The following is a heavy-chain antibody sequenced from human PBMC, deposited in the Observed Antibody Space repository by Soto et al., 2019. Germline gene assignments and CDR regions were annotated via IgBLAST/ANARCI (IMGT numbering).Heavy chain of an antibody. J-gene: IGHJ5*02. CDR2: ISAYNGNT. Sequence: QVQLVQSGAEVKKPGASVKVSCKASGYTFTSYGISWVRQAPGQGLEWMGWISAYNGNTNYAQKLQGRVTMTTDTSTRTAYMELRSVRSDGTAGYYCARDYGFGEWFDPGGQGTLVTVSS. CDR3: ARDYGFGEWFDP. V-gene: IGHV1-18*01. CDR1: GYTFTSYG. D-gene: IGHD3-10*01.